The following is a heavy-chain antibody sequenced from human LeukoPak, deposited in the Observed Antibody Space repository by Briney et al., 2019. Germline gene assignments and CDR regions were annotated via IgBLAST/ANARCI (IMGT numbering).Heavy chain of an antibody. V-gene: IGHV3-48*03. D-gene: IGHD3-16*01. J-gene: IGHJ6*03. CDR1: GFTFSSYE. CDR2: ISSSGSTI. Sequence: GGSLRLSCAASGFTFSSYEMNWVRQAPGKGLEWVSYISSSGSTIYYADSVKGRFTISRDNSKNTLYLQMNSLRAEDTAVYYCAKASTSTSGGSYYYYYMDVWGKGTTVTVSS. CDR3: AKASTSTSGGSYYYYYMDV.